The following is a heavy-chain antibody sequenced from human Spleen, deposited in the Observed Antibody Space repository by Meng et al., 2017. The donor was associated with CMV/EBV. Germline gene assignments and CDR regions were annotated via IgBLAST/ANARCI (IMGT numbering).Heavy chain of an antibody. V-gene: IGHV1-2*02. CDR3: ARGGYATHFDY. CDR2: INPNTGDT. CDR1: GYTFTGYH. J-gene: IGHJ4*02. D-gene: IGHD5-12*01. Sequence: ASVKVSCKASGYTFTGYHIHWVRQTPGQGLQWMAWINPNTGDTNYAQRFQGRVTVTRDTSISTAYMELSRLRSDDTAVYYCARGGYATHFDYWGQGTLVTVSS.